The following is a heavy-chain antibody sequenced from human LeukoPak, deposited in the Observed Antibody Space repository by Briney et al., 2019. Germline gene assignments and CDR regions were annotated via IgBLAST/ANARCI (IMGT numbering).Heavy chain of an antibody. CDR3: ARSQGSSWYNFDY. J-gene: IGHJ4*02. V-gene: IGHV4-4*02. CDR1: GGSISSSNW. D-gene: IGHD6-13*01. Sequence: PSGTLSLTCAVSGGSISSSNWWSWVRQPPGKGLEWIGEIYHSGSTNYNPSLKSRVTISVDKSKNQFSLKLTSVTAADTAVYYCARSQGSSWYNFDYWGQGTLVTVSS. CDR2: IYHSGST.